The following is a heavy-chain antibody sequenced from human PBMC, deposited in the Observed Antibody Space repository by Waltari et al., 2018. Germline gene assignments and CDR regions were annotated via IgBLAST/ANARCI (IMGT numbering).Heavy chain of an antibody. J-gene: IGHJ5*02. Sequence: QVQLVESGGGVVQPGRSLRLSCAASGFTFSSSGMHWVRQAPGKGLEWVAVIWYDGSNKYYADSVKGRFTISRDNSKNTLYLQMNSLRAEDTAVYYCAKDGDSNSNWFDPWGQGTLVTVSS. CDR3: AKDGDSNSNWFDP. V-gene: IGHV3-33*06. CDR2: IWYDGSNK. CDR1: GFTFSSSG. D-gene: IGHD4-4*01.